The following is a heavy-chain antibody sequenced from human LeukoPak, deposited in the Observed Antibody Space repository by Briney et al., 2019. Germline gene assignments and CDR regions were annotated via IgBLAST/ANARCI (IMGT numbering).Heavy chain of an antibody. CDR1: GYTFTSYD. CDR2: MNPNSGNT. Sequence: ASVKVSCKASGYTFTSYDINWVRQATGQGLEWMGWMNPNSGNTGYAQKFQGRVTMTRNTSISTAYMELSSLRSEDTAVYYCARSRICLNSGSYAYWGQGTLVTVSS. V-gene: IGHV1-8*01. J-gene: IGHJ4*02. D-gene: IGHD1-26*01. CDR3: ARSRICLNSGSYAY.